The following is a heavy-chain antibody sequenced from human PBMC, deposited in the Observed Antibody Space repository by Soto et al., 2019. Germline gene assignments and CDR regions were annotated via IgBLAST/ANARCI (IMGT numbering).Heavy chain of an antibody. CDR2: IRNKANSYAT. CDR3: TRQVRVAATDYYYYGMDV. V-gene: IGHV3-73*01. D-gene: IGHD2-15*01. CDR1: GFTFSGSA. Sequence: PGGSLRLSCAASGFTFSGSAMHWVRQASGKGLEWVGRIRNKANSYATAYAASVKGRFTISRDDSKNTAYLQMNSLKTEDTAVYYCTRQVRVAATDYYYYGMDVWGQGTTVTVSS. J-gene: IGHJ6*02.